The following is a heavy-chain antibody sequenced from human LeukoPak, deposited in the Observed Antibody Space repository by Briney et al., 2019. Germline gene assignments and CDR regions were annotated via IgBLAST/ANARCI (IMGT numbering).Heavy chain of an antibody. V-gene: IGHV3-7*01. CDR2: IKQDGSEK. J-gene: IGHJ4*02. CDR3: ARGVAVDY. Sequence: GGSLTLSCAASGFTFSSYWMSWVRQAPGKGLEWVAKIKQDGSEKYYVDSVKGRFTMSKNNAKNSLYLQMNTLRVEDTSVYCCARGVAVDYWGQGTLVTVSS. CDR1: GFTFSSYW.